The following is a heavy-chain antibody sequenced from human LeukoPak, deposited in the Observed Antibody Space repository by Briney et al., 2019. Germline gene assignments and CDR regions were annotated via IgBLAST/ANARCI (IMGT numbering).Heavy chain of an antibody. J-gene: IGHJ4*02. CDR1: GGSISSYY. V-gene: IGHV4-4*07. Sequence: PSETLSLTCTVSGGSISSYYWSWIRQPAGKGLEWIGRIYTSGSTNYNPSLKSRVTMSVDTSKNQFSLKLSSVTAADTAVYYCASSTQSYGELYGFDYWGQGTLVTVSS. CDR2: IYTSGST. D-gene: IGHD1-26*01. CDR3: ASSTQSYGELYGFDY.